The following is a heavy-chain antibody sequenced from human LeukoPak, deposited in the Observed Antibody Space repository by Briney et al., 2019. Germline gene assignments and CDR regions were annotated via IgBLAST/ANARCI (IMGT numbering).Heavy chain of an antibody. J-gene: IGHJ5*02. CDR1: GGSFSGYY. D-gene: IGHD1-26*01. CDR2: INHSGST. V-gene: IGHV4-34*01. CDR3: ATGNGIVGAYNWFDP. Sequence: SEILSLTCAVYGGSFSGYYWSWIRQPPGKGLEWIGEINHSGSTNYNPSLKSRVTISVDTSKNQFSLKLSSVTAADTAVYYCATGNGIVGAYNWFDPWGQGTLVTVSS.